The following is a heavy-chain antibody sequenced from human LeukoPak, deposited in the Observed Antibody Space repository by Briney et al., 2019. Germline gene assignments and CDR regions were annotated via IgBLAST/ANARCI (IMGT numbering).Heavy chain of an antibody. CDR2: ISFDGTDA. CDR1: GFTFSSYA. D-gene: IGHD3-3*01. CDR3: AKDSARRYDFWSGHSSFDY. Sequence: PGTSLRLSCAASGFTFSSYAIHWVRQAPGKGLEWVAVISFDGTDAFYADSVKGRFTISRDNSKNTLYLQMNSLRAEDTAVYYCAKDSARRYDFWSGHSSFDYWGQGTLVTVSS. J-gene: IGHJ4*02. V-gene: IGHV3-30*04.